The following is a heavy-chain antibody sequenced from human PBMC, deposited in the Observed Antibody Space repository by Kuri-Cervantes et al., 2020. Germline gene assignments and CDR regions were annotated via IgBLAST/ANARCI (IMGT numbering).Heavy chain of an antibody. CDR2: IKQDGSEK. J-gene: IGHJ3*02. V-gene: IGHV3-7*03. CDR1: GFTFSSYW. CDR3: AKEYSRGYTYGHDAFDM. D-gene: IGHD5-18*01. Sequence: GGSLRLSCAASGFTFSSYWMSWVRQAPGEGLEWVANIKQDGSEKYYVDSVKGRFTISRDNAKNSLYLQMNSLTTEDTALYYCAKEYSRGYTYGHDAFDMWGQGTRVTVSS.